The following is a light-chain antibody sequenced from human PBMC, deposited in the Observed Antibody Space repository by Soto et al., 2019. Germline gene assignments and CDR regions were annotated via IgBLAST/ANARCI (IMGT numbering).Light chain of an antibody. J-gene: IGKJ4*01. CDR1: QSVISN. V-gene: IGKV3-15*01. CDR2: GAS. Sequence: EIVMTQSPATLSVSPGERATLSCRALQSVISNVAWYQQKPGQAPRLLIQGASTRATGIPARFSGSGSGTEFTLTISSLESEDFAVDYWQPYKNWPLTFGGGTKVEIK. CDR3: QPYKNWPLT.